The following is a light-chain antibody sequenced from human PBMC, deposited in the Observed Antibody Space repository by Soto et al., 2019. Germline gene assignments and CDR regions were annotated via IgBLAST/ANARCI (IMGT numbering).Light chain of an antibody. CDR3: QQYNSYRA. CDR2: KAS. Sequence: DIQMTQSPSTLSASVGDRVTITCRASESIDSWLAWHQQKPGRAPKLLISKASSLESGVPSRFRGSGFGTEFTLTISSLQPDDFATYYCQQYNSYRAFGQGTKVDIK. CDR1: ESIDSW. J-gene: IGKJ1*01. V-gene: IGKV1-5*03.